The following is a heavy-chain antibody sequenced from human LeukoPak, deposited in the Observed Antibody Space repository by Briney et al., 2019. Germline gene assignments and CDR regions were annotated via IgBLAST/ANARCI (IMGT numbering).Heavy chain of an antibody. J-gene: IGHJ6*03. V-gene: IGHV3-48*01. D-gene: IGHD3-3*01. Sequence: GGSLRLSCAASGFTFMNYAMNWVRQAPGKGLEWVSYISSSSSTIYYADSVKGRFTISRDNAKNSLYLQMNSLRAEDTAVYYCASYTYYDFWSGYSPPNYYYYYMDVWGKGTTVTVSS. CDR3: ASYTYYDFWSGYSPPNYYYYYMDV. CDR2: ISSSSSTI. CDR1: GFTFMNYA.